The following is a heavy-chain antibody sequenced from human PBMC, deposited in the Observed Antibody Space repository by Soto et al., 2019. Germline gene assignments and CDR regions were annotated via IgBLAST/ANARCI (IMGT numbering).Heavy chain of an antibody. V-gene: IGHV1-18*01. CDR2: ISLYSDGT. J-gene: IGHJ5*02. D-gene: IGHD2-2*01. CDR1: GYTFSNYG. Sequence: GASGKGSCKTSGYTFSNYGITWVRQAPGQPLEWLGWISLYSDGTNYAQKFQGRVSMTTDTSTTTAYMELRSLRSDDTAVYYCARVVPGAEAWFGPWGQGPLVTVSP. CDR3: ARVVPGAEAWFGP.